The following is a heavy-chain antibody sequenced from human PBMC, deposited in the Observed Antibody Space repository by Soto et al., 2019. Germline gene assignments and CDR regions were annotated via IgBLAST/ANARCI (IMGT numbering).Heavy chain of an antibody. CDR2: IYYSGST. Sequence: SETLSLTCTVSGVSISSGGYYWSWIRQHPGKGLEWIGYIYYSGSTYYNPSLKSRVTISVDTSKNQFSLKLSSVTAADTAVYYCAGGRYSSSWYDYGMDVWGQGTTVTVSS. D-gene: IGHD6-13*01. CDR1: GVSISSGGYY. J-gene: IGHJ6*02. V-gene: IGHV4-31*03. CDR3: AGGRYSSSWYDYGMDV.